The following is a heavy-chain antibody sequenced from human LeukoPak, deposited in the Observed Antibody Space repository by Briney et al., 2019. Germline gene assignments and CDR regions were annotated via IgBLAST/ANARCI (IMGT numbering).Heavy chain of an antibody. CDR1: GLIVSSNY. CDR2: IYSDATT. Sequence: PGGSLRLSCAASGLIVSSNYMSWVRQAPGKGLEWVSVIYSDATTYYGDSVKGRFPIYRDNSKNTLYLQMDNLRPEDAAVYFCARNVPTGIFGPQYYMDVWGKGTTVTVSS. V-gene: IGHV3-66*02. J-gene: IGHJ6*03. CDR3: ARNVPTGIFGPQYYMDV. D-gene: IGHD3/OR15-3a*01.